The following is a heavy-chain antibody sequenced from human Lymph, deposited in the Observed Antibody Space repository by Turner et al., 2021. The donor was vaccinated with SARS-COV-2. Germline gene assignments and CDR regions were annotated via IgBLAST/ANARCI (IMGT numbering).Heavy chain of an antibody. CDR2: LWYDGTNK. V-gene: IGHV3-33*08. J-gene: IGHJ4*02. Sequence: QVQLVESVGGVVQPGRSLRLSCPASGFTFRIFGMHWLCQAPGKGLEVVAVLWYDGTNKSYADSVKGRFTISRDNSKNTLYLQMNSLRGEDTAVYYCARGSGAGDYWGQGTLVTVSS. D-gene: IGHD7-27*01. CDR3: ARGSGAGDY. CDR1: GFTFRIFG.